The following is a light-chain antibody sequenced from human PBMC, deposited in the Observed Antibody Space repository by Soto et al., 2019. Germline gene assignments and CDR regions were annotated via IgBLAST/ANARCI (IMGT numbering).Light chain of an antibody. CDR3: PQRANWPST. CDR2: DAS. J-gene: IGKJ4*01. V-gene: IGKV3-11*01. Sequence: EIVLTQSPVTLSLSPGERATLSCRASQSVSRYLGWYQQKPGQAPRLLIYDASSRATGIPARFSGSGSGTDFTFTISSLEPEDFAVYYCPQRANWPSTFGGGTKVEIK. CDR1: QSVSRY.